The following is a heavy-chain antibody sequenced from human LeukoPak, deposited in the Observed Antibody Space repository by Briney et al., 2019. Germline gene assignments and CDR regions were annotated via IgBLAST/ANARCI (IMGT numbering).Heavy chain of an antibody. CDR2: INPNSGGT. J-gene: IGHJ4*02. CDR3: ARDLRSGSVRFDY. Sequence: ASVKVSCKASGYTFTGYYLHWVRQAPGQGLEWMGRINPNSGGTNYAQKFQGRVTMTRDTSISTAYMELSRLRSEDTGVYYCARDLRSGSVRFDYWGQGTLVTVSS. V-gene: IGHV1-2*05. CDR1: GYTFTGYY. D-gene: IGHD3-10*01.